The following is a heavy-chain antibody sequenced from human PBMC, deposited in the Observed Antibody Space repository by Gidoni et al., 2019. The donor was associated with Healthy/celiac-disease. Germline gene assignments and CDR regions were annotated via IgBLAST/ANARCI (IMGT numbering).Heavy chain of an antibody. V-gene: IGHV3-23*01. D-gene: IGHD6-13*01. CDR2: ISGSGGST. J-gene: IGHJ4*02. CDR3: AKARSWYGFDY. CDR1: GFTFSSYA. Sequence: EVQLLEYGGGLVQPGGSLRLSCAASGFTFSSYAMSWVRQAPGKGLEWVSAISGSGGSTYYADSVKGRFTISRDNSKNTLYLQISSLGAEDTAVYYCAKARSWYGFDYWGQGTLVTVSS.